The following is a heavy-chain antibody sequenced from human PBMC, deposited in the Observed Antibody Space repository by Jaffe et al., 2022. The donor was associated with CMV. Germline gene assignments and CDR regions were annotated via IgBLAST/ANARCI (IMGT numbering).Heavy chain of an antibody. CDR3: AHGGCSGGRCYNY. V-gene: IGHV2-5*01. J-gene: IGHJ4*02. D-gene: IGHD2-15*01. Sequence: QITLKESGPTLVKPTQTLTLTCTLSGFSLSTNGVGVGWIRQPPGKALEWLALIYWNDDQRYSPSLNSRLTITKDTSKSQVVLTMTNMDPVDTGTYYCAHGGCSGGRCYNYWGQGTLVTVSS. CDR2: IYWNDDQ. CDR1: GFSLSTNGVG.